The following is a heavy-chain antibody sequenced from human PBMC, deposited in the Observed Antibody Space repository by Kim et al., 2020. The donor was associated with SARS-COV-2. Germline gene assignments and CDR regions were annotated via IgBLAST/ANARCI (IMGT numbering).Heavy chain of an antibody. D-gene: IGHD3-22*01. V-gene: IGHV4-59*01. Sequence: PSLKSRVTISVDTSKNQFSLKLSSVTAADTAVYYCARSGGYYDGPYGMDVWGQGTTVTVSS. CDR3: ARSGGYYDGPYGMDV. J-gene: IGHJ6*02.